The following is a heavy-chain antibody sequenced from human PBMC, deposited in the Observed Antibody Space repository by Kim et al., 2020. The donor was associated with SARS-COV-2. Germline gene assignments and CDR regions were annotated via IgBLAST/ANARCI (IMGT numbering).Heavy chain of an antibody. CDR2: IYYSGST. J-gene: IGHJ3*02. CDR3: SPRAYSNTVLDAFYI. V-gene: IGHV4-59*08. D-gene: IGHD6-13*01. CDR1: GCSISNYY. Sequence: SETLSLTCTVSGCSISNYYWSWIRQPPGKGLEWIWYIYYSGSTNYNPSPKSRVTISVNTSKNQFSLKLSSVTAADTAVYYCSPRAYSNTVLDAFYIWGQ.